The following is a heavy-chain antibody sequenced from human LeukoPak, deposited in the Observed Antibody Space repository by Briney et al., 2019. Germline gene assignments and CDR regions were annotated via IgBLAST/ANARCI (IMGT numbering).Heavy chain of an antibody. CDR3: ARIVSPRLDYYYYYIDV. CDR1: GASIKSGSYY. V-gene: IGHV4-61*09. D-gene: IGHD2-15*01. J-gene: IGHJ6*03. Sequence: SQTLSLTCTVSGASIKSGSYYWCCRRQPAGKGLDFIWHLSSSGCTTYNPSLRSRIDISVDTSKNQYSLKLSSVTAADTAVYYCARIVSPRLDYYYYYIDVWGEGTTVTVSS. CDR2: LSSSGCT.